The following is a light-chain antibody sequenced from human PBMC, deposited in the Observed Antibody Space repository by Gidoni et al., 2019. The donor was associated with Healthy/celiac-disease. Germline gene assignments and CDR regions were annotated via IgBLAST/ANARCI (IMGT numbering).Light chain of an antibody. Sequence: EIVLTQSPATLSLSPGERATHSCRASQSVSSYLAWYQQKPGQAPRLLIYDASNRATGIPARFSGSGSGTDFTLTISSLEPEDFAVYYCQQRSNWPLGTFGPGTKVDIK. J-gene: IGKJ3*01. CDR2: DAS. CDR3: QQRSNWPLGT. V-gene: IGKV3-11*01. CDR1: QSVSSY.